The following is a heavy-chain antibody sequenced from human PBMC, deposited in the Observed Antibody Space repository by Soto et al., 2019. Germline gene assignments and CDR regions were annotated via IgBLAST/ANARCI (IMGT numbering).Heavy chain of an antibody. V-gene: IGHV4-30-4*08. Sequence: SETLSLTCTVSGGSISSSDYFWAWVRQPPGKGLEWIASIHYSGSTIYNPSFKSRLTISVDTSKNQFSLQLSSVTAADTAVYFCAREDDGGDRDYYGLDVWGQGTTVTVSS. J-gene: IGHJ6*02. CDR2: IHYSGST. CDR3: AREDDGGDRDYYGLDV. D-gene: IGHD2-21*02. CDR1: GGSISSSDYF.